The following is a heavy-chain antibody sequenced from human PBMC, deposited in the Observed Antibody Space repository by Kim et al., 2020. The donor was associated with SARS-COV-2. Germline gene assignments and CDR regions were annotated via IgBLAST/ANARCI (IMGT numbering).Heavy chain of an antibody. CDR1: GYTFTSYD. D-gene: IGHD6-19*01. V-gene: IGHV1-8*01. J-gene: IGHJ4*02. Sequence: ASVKVSCKASGYTFTSYDINWVRQATGQGLEWMGWMNPNSGNTGYAQKFQGRVTMTRNTSISTAYMELSSLRSEDTAVYYCARGRIAVAGRGEYFDYWGQGTLVTVSS. CDR3: ARGRIAVAGRGEYFDY. CDR2: MNPNSGNT.